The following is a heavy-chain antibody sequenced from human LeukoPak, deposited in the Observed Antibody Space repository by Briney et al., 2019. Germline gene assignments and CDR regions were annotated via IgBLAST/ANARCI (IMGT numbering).Heavy chain of an antibody. CDR3: ARAPYYYDSSRYSYNWFDP. Sequence: ASVKVSCKASGYTFTGYYMHWVRQAPGQGLEWMGWINPNSGGTNYAQKFQGRVTMTRDTSISTAYMELSRLRSDDTAVYYCARAPYYYDSSRYSYNWFDPWGQETLVTVSP. CDR1: GYTFTGYY. D-gene: IGHD3-22*01. V-gene: IGHV1-2*02. J-gene: IGHJ5*02. CDR2: INPNSGGT.